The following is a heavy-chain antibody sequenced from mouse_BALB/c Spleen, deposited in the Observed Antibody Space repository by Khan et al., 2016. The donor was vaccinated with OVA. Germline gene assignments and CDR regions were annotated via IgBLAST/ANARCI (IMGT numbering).Heavy chain of an antibody. V-gene: IGHV3-2*02. D-gene: IGHD1-1*01. Sequence: EVELVESGPGLVKPSQSLSLTCTVTGYSITSGYAWNWIRQFPGNKLEWMGYISYSGGTSYNPSLKSRISITRDTSKNQFFLQLNSVTTEDTATYYCARGNYYVYYFDYWGQGTPRTVSS. CDR1: GYSITSGYA. CDR3: ARGNYYVYYFDY. J-gene: IGHJ2*01. CDR2: ISYSGGT.